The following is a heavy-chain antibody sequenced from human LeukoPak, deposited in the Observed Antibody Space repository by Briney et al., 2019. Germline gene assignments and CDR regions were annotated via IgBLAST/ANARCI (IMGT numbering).Heavy chain of an antibody. J-gene: IGHJ4*02. CDR2: ISGSGDNT. CDR1: GFPFRSYA. D-gene: IGHD3-16*02. Sequence: GGSLRLSCAASGFPFRSYALSGVRQARGKGLEGVWGISGSGDNTYYADSVKGRFTISRDNSKNTLYLQMNSLRTEDTAVYYCARHRGRVIVMPYFDYWGQGTLVTVSP. CDR3: ARHRGRVIVMPYFDY. V-gene: IGHV3-23*01.